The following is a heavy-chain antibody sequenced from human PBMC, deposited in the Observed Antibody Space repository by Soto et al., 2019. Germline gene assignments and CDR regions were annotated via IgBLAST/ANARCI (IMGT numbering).Heavy chain of an antibody. CDR3: ARVQYSSAWGMDV. CDR1: GFPFSTYD. J-gene: IGHJ6*02. CDR2: IGTAVDT. V-gene: IGHV3-13*01. Sequence: GGSLRLSCVASGFPFSTYDMHWVRQGTGKGLEWVSSIGTAVDTYYSGSVKGRFTTSRENAKRSLYLQMNSLRADDTAVYFCARVQYSSAWGMDVWGQGTTVTVSS. D-gene: IGHD6-19*01.